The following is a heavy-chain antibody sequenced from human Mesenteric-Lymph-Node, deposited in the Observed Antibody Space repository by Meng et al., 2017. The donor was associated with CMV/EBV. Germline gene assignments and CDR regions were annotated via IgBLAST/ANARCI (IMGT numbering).Heavy chain of an antibody. CDR3: ARARQDFGVVSYYYYGMDV. CDR1: GYTFTSYY. CDR2: INPSGGST. J-gene: IGHJ6*02. Sequence: ASVKVSCKASGYTFTSYYMHWVRQAPGQGLEWMGIINPSGGSTSYAQKFQGRVTMTRDTSTSTVYMELSSLRSEDTAVYYCARARQDFGVVSYYYYGMDVWGQGTTVTVSS. D-gene: IGHD3-3*01. V-gene: IGHV1-46*01.